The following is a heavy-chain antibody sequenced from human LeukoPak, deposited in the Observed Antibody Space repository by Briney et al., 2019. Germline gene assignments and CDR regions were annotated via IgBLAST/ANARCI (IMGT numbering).Heavy chain of an antibody. Sequence: GGSLRLSCAASGFTFSSYSMNWVRQAPGKGLEWVSSISIILLYIYYPHSVQGRFTISRDNAKTSLYLQMNSLRAEDTAVYYCAGQGYSSGWFQGYWGQGTLVTVSS. J-gene: IGHJ4*02. CDR3: AGQGYSSGWFQGY. CDR1: GFTFSSYS. V-gene: IGHV3-21*01. D-gene: IGHD6-19*01. CDR2: ISIILLYI.